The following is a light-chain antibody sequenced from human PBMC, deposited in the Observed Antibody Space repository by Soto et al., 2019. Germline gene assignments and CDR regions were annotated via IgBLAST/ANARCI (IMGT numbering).Light chain of an antibody. V-gene: IGKV1-39*01. Sequence: DIQMTQSPSSLSASVGDRVTITCRASQSISSYLNWYQQKPGKAPKLLIYAASSLQSGVPSRFRGSGSGTDFTLTISSLQPEDFTTYYCQQSYSTPHTFGQRTKLEIK. CDR3: QQSYSTPHT. J-gene: IGKJ2*01. CDR1: QSISSY. CDR2: AAS.